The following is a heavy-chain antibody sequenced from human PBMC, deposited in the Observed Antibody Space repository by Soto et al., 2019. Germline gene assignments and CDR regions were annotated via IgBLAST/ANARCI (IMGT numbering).Heavy chain of an antibody. V-gene: IGHV1-46*03. CDR1: GYTFTSYY. CDR3: ARDLLRYSSSSRPSDY. J-gene: IGHJ4*02. Sequence: VKVSCKASGYTFTSYYMHWVRQAPGQGLEWMGIINPSGGSTSYAQKFQGRVTMTRDTSTSTVYMELSSLRSEDTAVYYCARDLLRYSSSSRPSDYWGQGTLVTVSS. CDR2: INPSGGST. D-gene: IGHD6-6*01.